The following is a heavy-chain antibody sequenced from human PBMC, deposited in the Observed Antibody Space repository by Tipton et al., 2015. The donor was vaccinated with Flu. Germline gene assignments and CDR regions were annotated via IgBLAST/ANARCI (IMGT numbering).Heavy chain of an antibody. CDR2: ISYSGNA. D-gene: IGHD6-13*01. J-gene: IGHJ5*02. V-gene: IGHV4-59*08. CDR1: GDSISRYY. Sequence: TLSLTCTVSGDSISRYYWSWIRQPPGKGLEWIGYISYSGNANYNPSLRSRVTISVDTSKNQFSLKLSSVTAADTAVYFCARQTIAAGTTTMWEGGWFDPWGQGTLVTVSS. CDR3: ARQTIAAGTTTMWEGGWFDP.